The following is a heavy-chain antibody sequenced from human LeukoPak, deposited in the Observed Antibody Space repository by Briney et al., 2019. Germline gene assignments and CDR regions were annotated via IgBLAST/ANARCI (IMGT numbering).Heavy chain of an antibody. D-gene: IGHD2-2*01. CDR3: AKLPPGSSRYYMDV. CDR1: GFTFSSYW. Sequence: PGGSLRLSCAASGFTFSSYWMSWVRQAPGKGLEWVANIKEDGSEKYYVDSVRGRFTIARDNAKNSQFLQMNSLRVEDTPVYYCAKLPPGSSRYYMDVWGKGTPVTVSS. J-gene: IGHJ6*03. V-gene: IGHV3-7*01. CDR2: IKEDGSEK.